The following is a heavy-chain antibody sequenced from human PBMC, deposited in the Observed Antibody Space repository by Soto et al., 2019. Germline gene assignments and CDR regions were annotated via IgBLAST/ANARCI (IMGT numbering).Heavy chain of an antibody. CDR1: GFTFSSYG. CDR3: AKILLRGYSSFDY. V-gene: IGHV3-30*18. Sequence: QVQLVESGGGVVQPGRSLRLSCAASGFTFSSYGMHWVRQAPGKGLEWVAVISYDGSNKYYADSVKGRFTISRDNSKNTLYLQINSLRAEDTAVYYCAKILLRGYSSFDYWGQGTLVTVSS. J-gene: IGHJ4*02. D-gene: IGHD5-12*01. CDR2: ISYDGSNK.